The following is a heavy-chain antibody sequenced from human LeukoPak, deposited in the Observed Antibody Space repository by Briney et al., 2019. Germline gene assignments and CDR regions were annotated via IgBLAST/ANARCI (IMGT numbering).Heavy chain of an antibody. Sequence: PGRSLRLSCTGSGFNFGDFALSWVRQAPGKGLEWVGLIRSQSYGEMTYYAASVKGRFSLSRDNSKSIAYLRMSSLKTEDTAVYYRTPGRQDLSVYPPFDFWGREPLVSVSS. J-gene: IGHJ4*02. D-gene: IGHD2-15*01. V-gene: IGHV3-49*04. CDR1: GFNFGDFA. CDR2: IRSQSYGEMT. CDR3: TPGRQDLSVYPPFDF.